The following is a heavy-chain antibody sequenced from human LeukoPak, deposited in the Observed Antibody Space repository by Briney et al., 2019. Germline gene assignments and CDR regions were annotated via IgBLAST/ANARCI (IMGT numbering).Heavy chain of an antibody. Sequence: GGSLRLSCAASGFTFSSYSMNWVRQAPGKGLEWGSYISGSSSTIYYADSVKGRFTISRDNAKNTLYLQMNSLRAEDTAVYYCARVGDYGDDYWGQGTLVTVSS. CDR1: GFTFSSYS. CDR3: ARVGDYGDDY. CDR2: ISGSSSTI. D-gene: IGHD4-17*01. V-gene: IGHV3-48*04. J-gene: IGHJ4*02.